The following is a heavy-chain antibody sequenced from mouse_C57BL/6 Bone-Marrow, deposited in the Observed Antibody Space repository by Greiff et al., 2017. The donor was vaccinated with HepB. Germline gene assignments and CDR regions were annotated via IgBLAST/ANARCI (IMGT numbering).Heavy chain of an antibody. J-gene: IGHJ4*01. CDR3: ARRDYYGSSSLYYAMDY. V-gene: IGHV1-55*01. CDR2: IYPGSGST. CDR1: GYTFTSYW. D-gene: IGHD1-1*01. Sequence: VKLQQPGAELVKPGASVKMSCKASGYTFTSYWITWVKQRPGQGLEWIGDIYPGSGSTNYNEKFKSKATLTVDTSSSTAYMQLSSLTSEDSAVYYCARRDYYGSSSLYYAMDYWGQGTSVTVSS.